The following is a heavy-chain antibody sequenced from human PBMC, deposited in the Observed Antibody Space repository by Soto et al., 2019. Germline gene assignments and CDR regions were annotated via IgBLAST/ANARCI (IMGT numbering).Heavy chain of an antibody. J-gene: IGHJ4*02. V-gene: IGHV6-1*01. D-gene: IGHD1-1*01. CDR1: RDSVSNNSAT. Sequence: SQTLSLTCAISRDSVSNNSATWNWIRQSPSRGLEWLGRTYYRSKWDNDYAASVKSRITINPDTSKNQFSLQLNSVTPEDTAVYFCARNHGSGTTFYGYWGQGALVTVSS. CDR2: TYYRSKWDN. CDR3: ARNHGSGTTFYGY.